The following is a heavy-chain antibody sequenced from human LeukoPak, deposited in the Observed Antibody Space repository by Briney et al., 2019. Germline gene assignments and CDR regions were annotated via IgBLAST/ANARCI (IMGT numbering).Heavy chain of an antibody. CDR2: ISSSSSYI. D-gene: IGHD2-15*01. CDR3: ARGSDSGAHFDY. V-gene: IGHV3-21*01. CDR1: GFTFSSYS. Sequence: PGGSLRLSCAASGFTFSSYSMNWVRQAPGKGLEWVSSISSSSSYIYYADSVKGRFTISRDNAKNSPYLQMNSLRAEDTAVYYCARGSDSGAHFDYWGQGTLVTVSS. J-gene: IGHJ4*02.